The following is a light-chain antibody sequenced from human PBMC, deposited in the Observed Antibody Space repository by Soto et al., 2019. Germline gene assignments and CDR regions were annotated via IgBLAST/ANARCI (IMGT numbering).Light chain of an antibody. V-gene: IGKV3-20*01. Sequence: EFVLTQSPGALSSSPGERVTRSCRARQSVTSTYTAWDQQKPGQSPRLLIFGASTRDTGLPDRWSGGGAGTDFTLTISRLEPEDSAVYYCQQYGSSPGTFGQGTKVDI. CDR3: QQYGSSPGT. CDR1: QSVTSTY. CDR2: GAS. J-gene: IGKJ1*01.